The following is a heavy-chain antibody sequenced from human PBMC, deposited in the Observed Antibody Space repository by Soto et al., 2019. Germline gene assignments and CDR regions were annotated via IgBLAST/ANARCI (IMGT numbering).Heavy chain of an antibody. CDR3: ASPRDILTGPFDH. CDR2: INHSGST. V-gene: IGHV4-34*01. D-gene: IGHD3-9*01. Sequence: LSLPCAVYGGSFSGYYWSWIRQPPGKGLEWIGEINHSGSTNYNPSLKSRVTISVDTSKNQFSLKLSSATAADTAVYYCASPRDILTGPFDHWGQGTLVTVSS. CDR1: GGSFSGYY. J-gene: IGHJ4*02.